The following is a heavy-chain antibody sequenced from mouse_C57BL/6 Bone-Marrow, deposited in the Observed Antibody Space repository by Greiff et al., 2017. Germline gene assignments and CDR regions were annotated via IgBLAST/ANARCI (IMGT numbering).Heavy chain of an antibody. J-gene: IGHJ3*01. V-gene: IGHV1-59*01. CDR3: ARDSLYDYGSSYFWFAY. D-gene: IGHD1-1*01. CDR1: GYTFTSYW. CDR2: IDPSDSYT. Sequence: QVQLQQSGAELVRPGTSVKLSCKASGYTFTSYWMHWVKQRPGQGLEWIGVIDPSDSYTNYNQKFKGKATLTVDTSSSTAYMQLSSLTSEDSAVYYCARDSLYDYGSSYFWFAYWGQGTLVTVSA.